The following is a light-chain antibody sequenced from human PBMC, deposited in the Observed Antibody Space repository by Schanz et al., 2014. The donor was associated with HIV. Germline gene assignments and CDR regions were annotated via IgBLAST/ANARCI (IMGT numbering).Light chain of an antibody. CDR1: QSVSSD. CDR3: QQRSNWPPLT. J-gene: IGKJ4*01. V-gene: IGKV3-11*01. Sequence: EIVLTQSPGTLSLSPGERATLSCRARQSVSSDLAWYQQKPGQAPRLLIYDASNRATGIPARFSGSGSGTDFTLTISSLEPEDFAVYYCQQRSNWPPLTFGGGTKVEIK. CDR2: DAS.